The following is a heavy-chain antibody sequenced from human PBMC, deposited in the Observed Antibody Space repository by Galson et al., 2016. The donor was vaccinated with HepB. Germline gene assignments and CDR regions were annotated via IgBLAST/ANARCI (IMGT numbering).Heavy chain of an antibody. CDR3: ARISRDWGFFDY. CDR2: IYYTGST. J-gene: IGHJ4*01. V-gene: IGHV4-31*03. CDR1: GDSFTSGDYF. Sequence: PLSLTCSVSGDSFTSGDYFWSWMRQHPGKGLQWIGYIYYTGSTYYRPSLSSRMTISLDTSKNQFSLELNSVTAADTAVYFCARISRDWGFFDYWGHGTLVTVSS. D-gene: IGHD3-16*01.